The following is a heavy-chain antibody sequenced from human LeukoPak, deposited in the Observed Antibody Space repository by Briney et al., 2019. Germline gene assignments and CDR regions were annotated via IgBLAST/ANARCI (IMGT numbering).Heavy chain of an antibody. J-gene: IGHJ4*02. CDR3: ARSEYSYGDFDY. CDR1: GYTFTSYA. V-gene: IGHV1-3*01. CDR2: INAGNGNT. D-gene: IGHD5-18*01. Sequence: ASVKVSCKASGYTFTSYAMHWVRQAPGQRLEWMGWINAGNGNTKYSQKFQGRVTITRDTSASTAYMELSSLRSEDTAVYYCARSEYSYGDFDYWGQGTLVTVSS.